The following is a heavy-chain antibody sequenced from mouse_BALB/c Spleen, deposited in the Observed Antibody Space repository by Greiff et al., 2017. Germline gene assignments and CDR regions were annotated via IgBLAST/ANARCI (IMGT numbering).Heavy chain of an antibody. CDR1: GFAFSSYD. CDR3: ARHLLTYAMDY. V-gene: IGHV5-12-1*01. J-gene: IGHJ4*01. D-gene: IGHD2-1*01. Sequence: EVQGVESGGGLVKPGGSLKLSCAASGFAFSSYDMSWVRQTPEKRLEWVAYISSGGGSTYYPDTVKGRFTISRDNAKNTLYLQMSSLKSEDTAMYYCARHLLTYAMDYWGQGTSVTVSS. CDR2: ISSGGGST.